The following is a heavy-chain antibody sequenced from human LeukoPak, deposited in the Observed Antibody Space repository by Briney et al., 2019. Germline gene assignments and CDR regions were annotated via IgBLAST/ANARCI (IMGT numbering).Heavy chain of an antibody. CDR1: GFTFSEHA. CDR3: ARDSGSYGAGDY. Sequence: GGSLRLSCAASGFTFSEHAMQWVRQAPGKGLEWVAVTSRDGSNKFYTDSVKGRFTVSRDNSENTLYLQMNSLRTEDTAVYYCARDSGSYGAGDYWGQGTLVTVSS. CDR2: TSRDGSNK. V-gene: IGHV3-30*04. J-gene: IGHJ4*02. D-gene: IGHD1-26*01.